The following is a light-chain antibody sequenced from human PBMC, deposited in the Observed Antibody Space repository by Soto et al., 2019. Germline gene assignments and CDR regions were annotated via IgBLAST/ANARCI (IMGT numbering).Light chain of an antibody. V-gene: IGLV1-44*01. CDR3: AAWDDSLNGFYV. Sequence: SVLNQPPPASGTPGQRVTISFFWNSSQIGTNTVNWYLQLPGTAPKLLIYNNNQRPSGVPERFSGSKSGTSASLAISGLQSEDEADYYCAAWDDSLNGFYVFGSGTKVTVL. CDR2: NNN. J-gene: IGLJ1*01. CDR1: SSQIGTNT.